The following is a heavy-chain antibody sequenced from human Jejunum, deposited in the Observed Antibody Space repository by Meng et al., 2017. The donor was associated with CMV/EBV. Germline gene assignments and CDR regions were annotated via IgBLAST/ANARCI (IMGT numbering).Heavy chain of an antibody. V-gene: IGHV3-7*01. CDR3: AKATDFDY. Sequence: SCGVSGFTFNTYWMSWVRQAPGKGLEWVAKIKEDGSEKYYVDSVKGRFTISRDNAKDSLYLQMNSLRAEDTAVYYCAKATDFDYWGQGTLVTVSS. D-gene: IGHD4-11*01. CDR2: IKEDGSEK. CDR1: GFTFNTYW. J-gene: IGHJ4*02.